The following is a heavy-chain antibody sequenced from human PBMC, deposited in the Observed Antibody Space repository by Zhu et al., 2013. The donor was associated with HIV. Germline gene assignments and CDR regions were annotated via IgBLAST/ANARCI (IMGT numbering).Heavy chain of an antibody. CDR1: GGSFSGYY. CDR2: INHSGST. D-gene: IGHD1-1*01. V-gene: IGHV4-34*01. CDR3: ARGSQRYNWNDLAGKANDY. J-gene: IGHJ4*02. Sequence: VQLQQWGAGLLKPSETLSLTCAVYGGSFSGYYWSWIRQPPGKGLEWIGEINHSGSTNYNPSLKSRVTISVDTSKNQFSLKLSSVTAADTAVYYCARGSQRYNWNDLAGKANDYWGQGTLVTVSS.